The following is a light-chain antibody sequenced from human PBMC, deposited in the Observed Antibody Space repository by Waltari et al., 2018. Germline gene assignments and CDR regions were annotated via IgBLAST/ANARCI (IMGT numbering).Light chain of an antibody. J-gene: IGLJ3*02. CDR1: NIGSRS. V-gene: IGLV3-21*04. CDR2: YDS. Sequence: YVLTQPPSVSVDPGKTARLTCGGDNIGSRSVNWYPQKPGQAPVSVMFYDSDRPSEIPERFSGSNSGNTATLTISWVEAGDEADYHCQVWDDVTDSGVFGGGTKLTVL. CDR3: QVWDDVTDSGV.